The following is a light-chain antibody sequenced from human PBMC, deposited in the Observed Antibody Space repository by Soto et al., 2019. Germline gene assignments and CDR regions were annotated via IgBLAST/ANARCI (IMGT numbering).Light chain of an antibody. Sequence: DIQLTQSPSFLSASVGDRVTITCRASQAISSSLAWYQHNPGKAPKLLIYAASTLQNGVPSSFSGSGSGTEFHLTISSLQPEDFATYYCQHLNDYRYTFGQGTKVEIK. J-gene: IGKJ2*01. CDR3: QHLNDYRYT. V-gene: IGKV1-9*01. CDR2: AAS. CDR1: QAISSS.